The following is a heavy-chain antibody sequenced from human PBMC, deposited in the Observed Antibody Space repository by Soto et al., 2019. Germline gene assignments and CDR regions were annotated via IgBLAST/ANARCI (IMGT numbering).Heavy chain of an antibody. Sequence: SSETLSLTCTVSGGSINSNNYYWAWIRQTPGKGLAWIGSIYYDGTTYYNTSLKSRVTISRDTSKNQFSLRLTSMTAADTAVYYCAKVVIAATRHTDFDSWGQGTLVTVSS. CDR1: GGSINSNNYY. J-gene: IGHJ4*02. D-gene: IGHD2-15*01. CDR2: IYYDGTT. V-gene: IGHV4-39*02. CDR3: AKVVIAATRHTDFDS.